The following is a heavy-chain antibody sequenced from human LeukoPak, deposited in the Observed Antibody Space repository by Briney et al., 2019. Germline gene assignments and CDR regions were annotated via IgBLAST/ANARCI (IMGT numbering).Heavy chain of an antibody. V-gene: IGHV3-23*01. J-gene: IGHJ4*02. D-gene: IGHD1-20*01. CDR3: AKPKDNSLYSFDY. CDR1: AFTFRSYA. Sequence: PGGSVPLSCAASAFTFRSYAMSWVRQAGGKGLEWVSAISGSGGSTYYAASVKGRFTISRDNSKNTLYLQMSSLRAEDTAVYYCAKPKDNSLYSFDYWGQGALVT. CDR2: ISGSGGST.